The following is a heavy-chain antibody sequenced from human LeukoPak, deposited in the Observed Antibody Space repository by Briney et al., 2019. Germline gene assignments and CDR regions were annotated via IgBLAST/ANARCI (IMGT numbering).Heavy chain of an antibody. J-gene: IGHJ4*02. CDR3: ARVASSSFDFDY. CDR1: GGSISSSSYY. V-gene: IGHV4-39*01. CDR2: IYYSGST. Sequence: SETLSLTCTVSGGSISSSSYYWGWIRQPPGKGLEWIGSIYYSGSTYYNPSLKSRVTISVDTSKNQFSLKLGSVTAADTAVYYCARVASSSFDFDYWGQGTLVTVSS. D-gene: IGHD6-13*01.